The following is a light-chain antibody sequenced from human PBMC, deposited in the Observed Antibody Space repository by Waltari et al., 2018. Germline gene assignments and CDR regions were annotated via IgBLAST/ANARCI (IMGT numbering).Light chain of an antibody. CDR3: CSFAGSQTVI. CDR2: AVS. J-gene: IGLJ2*01. V-gene: IGLV2-11*01. Sequence: QSALTQPRSVSGSPGQSVTISCTGTSSDVGGYNYVSWYQQYPGKAPKLVIYAVSKRPSGGPDHFSGSKSGNTASLTISGLQAEDEADYYCCSFAGSQTVIFGGGTRLTVL. CDR1: SSDVGGYNY.